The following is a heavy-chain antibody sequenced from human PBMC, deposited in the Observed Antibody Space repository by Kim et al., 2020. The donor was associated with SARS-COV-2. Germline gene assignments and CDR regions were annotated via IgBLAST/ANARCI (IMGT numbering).Heavy chain of an antibody. D-gene: IGHD1-26*01. V-gene: IGHV1-46*01. J-gene: IGHJ6*02. CDR3: ARDLSGYYYYGMDV. Sequence: YAQKFQGRVTMTRDMSTSTVYMELSSLRSEDTAVYYCARDLSGYYYYGMDVWGQGTTVTVSS.